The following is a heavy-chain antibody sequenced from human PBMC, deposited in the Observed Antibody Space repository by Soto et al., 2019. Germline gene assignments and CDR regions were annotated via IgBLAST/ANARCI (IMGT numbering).Heavy chain of an antibody. CDR2: ISGSGGST. V-gene: IGHV3-23*01. D-gene: IGHD4-17*01. J-gene: IGHJ1*01. Sequence: EVQLLESGGGLVQPGGSLRLSCAASGFTFSSYAMSWVRQAPGKGLEWVSAISGSGGSTYYADSVKGRFTLSRDNSKKTLYLQMTSQRAEETAVYYCAEGGEFYGDSEGPEYFPHWGQGTLVTVSS. CDR3: AEGGEFYGDSEGPEYFPH. CDR1: GFTFSSYA.